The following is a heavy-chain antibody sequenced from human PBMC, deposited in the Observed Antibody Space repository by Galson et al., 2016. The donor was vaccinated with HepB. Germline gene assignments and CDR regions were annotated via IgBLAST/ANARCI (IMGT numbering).Heavy chain of an antibody. D-gene: IGHD4-17*01. CDR3: AKGDGGYYLVVDS. Sequence: SLRLSCAASGFTFDDYAMHWVRQVPGKGLEWVSLISGDGGGTYYADSVKGRFIISRDNSKTSLYLQTNTLRTEDTALYYCAKGDGGYYLVVDSWGQGTLVTVSS. CDR2: ISGDGGGT. J-gene: IGHJ4*02. CDR1: GFTFDDYA. V-gene: IGHV3-43*02.